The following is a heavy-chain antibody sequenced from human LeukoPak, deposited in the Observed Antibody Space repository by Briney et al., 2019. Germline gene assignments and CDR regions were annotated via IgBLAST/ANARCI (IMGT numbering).Heavy chain of an antibody. CDR3: ARGIAARRDYYYYMDV. CDR1: GGTFSSYA. J-gene: IGHJ6*03. Sequence: GSSVKVSFKASGGTFSSYAISWVRQAPGQGLEWMGGIIPIFGTANYAQKFQGRVTITTDESTSTAYMELSSLRSEDTAVYYCARGIAARRDYYYYMDVWGKGTTVTVSS. D-gene: IGHD6-6*01. CDR2: IIPIFGTA. V-gene: IGHV1-69*05.